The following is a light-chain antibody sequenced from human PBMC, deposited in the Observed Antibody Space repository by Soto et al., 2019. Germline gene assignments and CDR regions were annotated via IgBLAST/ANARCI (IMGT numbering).Light chain of an antibody. CDR3: CSYGGGNNFYV. CDR1: SSDIGTYDY. V-gene: IGLV2-8*01. Sequence: QSALTQPPSASGSPGRSVTISCTGTSSDIGTYDYVSWYQHLPDKAPKLIIYEVSKRPSGVPDRFSGSKSGNTASLTVSGLQAEDEGDYYCCSYGGGNNFYVFGTGTKAPS. CDR2: EVS. J-gene: IGLJ1*01.